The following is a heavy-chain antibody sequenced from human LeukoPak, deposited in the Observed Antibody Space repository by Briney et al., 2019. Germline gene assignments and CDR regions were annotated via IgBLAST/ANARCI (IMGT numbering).Heavy chain of an antibody. Sequence: GGSLRLSCAASGFTFSSYEMNCVRQAPGKGLEWVSYISSSGSTIYYADSVKGRFTISRDNAKNSLYLQMNSLRAEDTAVYYCARVGGGVSSGYVYYFDYWGQGTLVTVSS. J-gene: IGHJ4*02. CDR3: ARVGGGVSSGYVYYFDY. CDR2: ISSSGSTI. CDR1: GFTFSSYE. V-gene: IGHV3-48*03. D-gene: IGHD3-22*01.